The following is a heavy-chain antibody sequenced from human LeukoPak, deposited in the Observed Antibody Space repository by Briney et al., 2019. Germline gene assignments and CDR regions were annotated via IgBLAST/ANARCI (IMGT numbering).Heavy chain of an antibody. J-gene: IGHJ5*02. CDR1: GGSISSGYY. V-gene: IGHV4-38-2*02. CDR3: ARGGYSGYVNYLPMTS. CDR2: IYHSGST. Sequence: SETLSLTCTVSGGSISSGYYWGWIRQPPGKGLEWIGSIYHSGSTYYNPSLKSRVTISVDTSKNQFSLKLSSVTAADTAVYYCARGGYSGYVNYLPMTSWGQGTLVTVSS. D-gene: IGHD5-12*01.